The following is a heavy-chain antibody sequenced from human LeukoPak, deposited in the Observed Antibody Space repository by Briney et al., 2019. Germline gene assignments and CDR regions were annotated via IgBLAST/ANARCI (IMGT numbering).Heavy chain of an antibody. CDR3: ARGPPTTYFDWEFDY. Sequence: GGSLXLSCAASGFIFDDYAMHWVRHAPGRGLEWVSGISWNSGNIDYVDSVKGRFTISRDNDKNSVYLQMNSLRAEDTAVYYCARGPPTTYFDWEFDYWGQGTLVTVSS. V-gene: IGHV3-9*01. D-gene: IGHD3-9*01. J-gene: IGHJ4*02. CDR1: GFIFDDYA. CDR2: ISWNSGNI.